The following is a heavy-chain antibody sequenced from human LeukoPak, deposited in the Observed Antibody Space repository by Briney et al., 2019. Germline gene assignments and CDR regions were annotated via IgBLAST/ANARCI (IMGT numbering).Heavy chain of an antibody. V-gene: IGHV3-21*04. CDR1: GFTFSSYS. CDR2: ISSSSSYI. Sequence: GGSLRLSCAASGFTFSSYSMNWVRQAPGKGLEWVSSISSSSSYIYYADSVKGRFTISRDNAKNSLYLQMNSLRAEDTALYYCARRGPRGGSYYGGFDPWGQGTLVTVSS. D-gene: IGHD1-26*01. CDR3: ARRGPRGGSYYGGFDP. J-gene: IGHJ5*02.